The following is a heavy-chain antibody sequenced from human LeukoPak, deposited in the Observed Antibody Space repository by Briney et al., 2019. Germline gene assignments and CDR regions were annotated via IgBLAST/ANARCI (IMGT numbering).Heavy chain of an antibody. CDR1: GGPFSGYY. CDR3: ARQEKGPKQSDY. D-gene: IGHD5-24*01. CDR2: INQGGTT. J-gene: IGHJ4*02. Sequence: SETLSLTCAVYGGPFSGYYWTWIRQPPGKGLEWFVEINQGGTTNYNPSLRSRVTILIDTSRNQFSLRLSSVTAADTAVYYCARQEKGPKQSDYWGQGSLVTVSS. V-gene: IGHV4-34*01.